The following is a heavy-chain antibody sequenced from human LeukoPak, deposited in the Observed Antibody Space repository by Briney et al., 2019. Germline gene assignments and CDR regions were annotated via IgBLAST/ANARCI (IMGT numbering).Heavy chain of an antibody. J-gene: IGHJ3*02. V-gene: IGHV3-23*01. CDR1: GFTVSSNY. CDR2: ISGSGGST. Sequence: GGSLRLSCAASGFTVSSNYMSWVRQAPGKGLEWVSAISGSGGSTYYADSVKGRFTISRDNSKNTLYLQMNSLRAEDTAVYYCAKVRGIGQQLVLGAFDIWGQGTMVTVSS. CDR3: AKVRGIGQQLVLGAFDI. D-gene: IGHD6-13*01.